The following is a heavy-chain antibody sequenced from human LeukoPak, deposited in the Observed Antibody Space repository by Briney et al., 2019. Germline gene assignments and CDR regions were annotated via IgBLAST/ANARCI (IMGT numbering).Heavy chain of an antibody. CDR3: ARVRGYSSGWYYWFDP. V-gene: IGHV4-34*01. D-gene: IGHD6-19*01. CDR2: INHSGST. Sequence: PSETLSLTCAVYGGSFSGYYWSWIRQPPGKGLEWIGEINHSGSTNYNPSLKSRVTISVDTSKNQFSLKLSSVTAADTAVYYCARVRGYSSGWYYWFDPWGQGTLVTVSS. J-gene: IGHJ5*02. CDR1: GGSFSGYY.